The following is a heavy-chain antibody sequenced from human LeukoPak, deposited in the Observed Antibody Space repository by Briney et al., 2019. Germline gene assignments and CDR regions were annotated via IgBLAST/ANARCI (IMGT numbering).Heavy chain of an antibody. V-gene: IGHV3-7*01. Sequence: GGSLRLSCAASGFTFSNYWMSWVRQAPGKGLEWVANIKQDGSEKYYVDSVKGRFTISRDNAKNSLYLQMNSLRAEDTAVYYRARDRAPYSSSCFDYWGQGTLVTVSS. CDR2: IKQDGSEK. J-gene: IGHJ4*02. D-gene: IGHD6-13*01. CDR3: ARDRAPYSSSCFDY. CDR1: GFTFSNYW.